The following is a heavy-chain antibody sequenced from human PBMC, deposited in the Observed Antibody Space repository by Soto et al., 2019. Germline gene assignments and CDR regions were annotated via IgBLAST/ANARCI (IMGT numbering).Heavy chain of an antibody. J-gene: IGHJ6*02. CDR2: IIPMFGMT. D-gene: IGHD2-2*01. CDR3: ASHDQLLRSGMDV. Sequence: QVQLVQSGAEVKKPGSSVKVSCKASGGTFSNNTIIWVRQAPGQGLEWMGRIIPMFGMTTYAQKFQDRVTFTADKSTATAYMELTSLRSEDTAVYYCASHDQLLRSGMDVWGQGTTVTVSS. CDR1: GGTFSNNT. V-gene: IGHV1-69*02.